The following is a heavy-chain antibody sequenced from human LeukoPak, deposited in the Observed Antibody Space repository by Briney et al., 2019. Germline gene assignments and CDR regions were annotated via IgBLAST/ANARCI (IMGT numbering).Heavy chain of an antibody. D-gene: IGHD3-22*01. CDR1: GGSFSGYY. CDR2: IKQDGSEK. Sequence: ETLSLTCAVYGGSFSGYYWSWVRQAPGKGLEWVANIKQDGSEKYYVDSVKGRFTISRDNAKNSLYLQMNSLRAEDTALYYCAKDSVLGRYDSSGGLDYWGQGTLVTVSS. CDR3: AKDSVLGRYDSSGGLDY. V-gene: IGHV3-7*03. J-gene: IGHJ4*02.